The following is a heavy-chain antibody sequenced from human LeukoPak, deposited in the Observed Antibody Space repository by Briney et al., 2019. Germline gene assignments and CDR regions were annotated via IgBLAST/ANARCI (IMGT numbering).Heavy chain of an antibody. CDR1: GFTFSSYW. J-gene: IGHJ4*02. D-gene: IGHD2-15*01. V-gene: IGHV3-7*03. CDR3: ARAPYCIGGSCRFDY. Sequence: GGSLRLSRAASGFTFSSYWMSWVRQAPGKGLEWVANIKQDGSEKYYVGSVKGRFTISRDNAKNSLYLQMNSLRAEDTAVYYCARAPYCIGGSCRFDYWGQGTLVTVSS. CDR2: IKQDGSEK.